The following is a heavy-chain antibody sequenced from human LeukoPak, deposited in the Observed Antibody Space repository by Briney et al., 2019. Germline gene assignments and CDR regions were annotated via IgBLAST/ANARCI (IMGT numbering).Heavy chain of an antibody. V-gene: IGHV4-39*07. CDR3: AREAVGGSGSYSVDP. D-gene: IGHD3-10*01. J-gene: IGHJ5*02. CDR1: GGSISSSSYY. CDR2: IYYSGST. Sequence: PSETLSLTRTVSGGSISSSSYYWGWIRQPPGKGLEWIGSIYYSGSTNYNPSLKSRVTISVDTSKNQFSLKLSSVTAADTAVYYCAREAVGGSGSYSVDPWGQGTLVTVSS.